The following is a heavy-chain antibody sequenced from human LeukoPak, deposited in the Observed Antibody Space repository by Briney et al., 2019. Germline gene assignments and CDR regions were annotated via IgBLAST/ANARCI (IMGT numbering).Heavy chain of an antibody. V-gene: IGHV3-33*08. D-gene: IGHD6-19*01. CDR1: GFTFSNYA. CDR2: IWSDGSSK. Sequence: GGSLRLSCAASGFTFSNYAMSWVRQAPGKGLEWVAVIWSDGSSKHYGDSVKGRFTISRDNSKNTLYLQMNSLRAEDTAVYHCARGQSPSYYDMDVWGQGTTVTVSS. J-gene: IGHJ6*02. CDR3: ARGQSPSYYDMDV.